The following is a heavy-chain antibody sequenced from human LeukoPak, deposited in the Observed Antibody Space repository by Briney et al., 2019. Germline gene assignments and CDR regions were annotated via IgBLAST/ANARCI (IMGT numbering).Heavy chain of an antibody. CDR3: AKGALPSSGYYYDRGEYYFDY. D-gene: IGHD3-22*01. CDR2: ISYDGSNK. Sequence: GGSLRLSCAASGFTLSSYGMHWVRQAPGKGLEWVAVISYDGSNKYYADSVKGRFTISRDNSKNTLYLQMNSLRAEDTAVYYCAKGALPSSGYYYDRGEYYFDYWGQGTLVTVSS. V-gene: IGHV3-30*18. J-gene: IGHJ4*02. CDR1: GFTLSSYG.